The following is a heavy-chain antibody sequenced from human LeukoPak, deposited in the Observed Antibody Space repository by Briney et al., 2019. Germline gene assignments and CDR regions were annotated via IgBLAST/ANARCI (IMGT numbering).Heavy chain of an antibody. CDR2: INHSGST. CDR3: ARGVLRGYYGSGSYLRPYGMDV. V-gene: IGHV4-34*01. D-gene: IGHD3-10*01. Sequence: TSETLSLTCAVYGGSFSGYYWSWIRQPPGKGLEWIGEINHSGSTNYNPSLKSRVTISVDTSKNQFSLKLSSVTAADTAVYYCARGVLRGYYGSGSYLRPYGMDVWGKGTTVTVSS. J-gene: IGHJ6*04. CDR1: GGSFSGYY.